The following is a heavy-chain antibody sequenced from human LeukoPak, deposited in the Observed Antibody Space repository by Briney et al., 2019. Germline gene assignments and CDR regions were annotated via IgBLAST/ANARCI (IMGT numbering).Heavy chain of an antibody. CDR2: ISGSGGST. J-gene: IGHJ6*04. CDR3: AKGERRYYYYGMDV. Sequence: GGSLRLSCAASGFTFSSYAMSWVRQAPGKGLEWVSAISGSGGSTCYADSVKGRFTISGDNSKNTLYLQMNSLRAEDTAVYYCAKGERRYYYYGMDVWGKGTTVTVSS. V-gene: IGHV3-23*01. D-gene: IGHD1-1*01. CDR1: GFTFSSYA.